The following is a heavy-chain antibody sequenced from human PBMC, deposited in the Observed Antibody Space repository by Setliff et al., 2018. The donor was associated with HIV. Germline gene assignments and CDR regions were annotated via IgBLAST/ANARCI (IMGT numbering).Heavy chain of an antibody. Sequence: SETLSLTCAVYGGSFRGYYRSWIRQPPGKGLEWIGEINHSGSTNYNPSLKSRVTISVDTSKSQFSLKLSSVTAADTAQYYCARGSDYIWGNYRFPFDYWGQGTLVTVSS. CDR3: ARGSDYIWGNYRFPFDY. V-gene: IGHV4-34*01. CDR1: GGSFRGYY. D-gene: IGHD3-16*02. J-gene: IGHJ4*02. CDR2: INHSGST.